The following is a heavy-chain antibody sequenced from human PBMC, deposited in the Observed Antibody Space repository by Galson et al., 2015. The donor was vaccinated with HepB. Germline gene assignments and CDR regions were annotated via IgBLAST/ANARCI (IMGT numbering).Heavy chain of an antibody. Sequence: LSLTCTVSGGSISSNYWSWLRQPPGKGPEWIAYISDSGTTDYNPSLRSRVHISIDTSRNQFSLKLCSVTAADTALYYCARLTGYDFYNWFDPWGQGTRVTVSS. CDR1: GGSISSNY. D-gene: IGHD5-12*01. CDR3: ARLTGYDFYNWFDP. CDR2: ISDSGTT. V-gene: IGHV4-59*01. J-gene: IGHJ5*02.